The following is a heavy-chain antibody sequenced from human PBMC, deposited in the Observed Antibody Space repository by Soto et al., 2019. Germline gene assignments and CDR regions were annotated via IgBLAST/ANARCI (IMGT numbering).Heavy chain of an antibody. CDR3: ARFRRFGVPINDYYYYGMDV. D-gene: IGHD3-3*01. CDR1: GGSISSYY. Sequence: PSETLSLTCTVSGGSISSYYWSWIRQPPGKGLEWIGYIYYSGSTNYNPSLKSQVNISVDTSKNQFSLKLSSVTAADTAVYYCARFRRFGVPINDYYYYGMDVWGQGTTVTVSS. J-gene: IGHJ6*02. CDR2: IYYSGST. V-gene: IGHV4-59*01.